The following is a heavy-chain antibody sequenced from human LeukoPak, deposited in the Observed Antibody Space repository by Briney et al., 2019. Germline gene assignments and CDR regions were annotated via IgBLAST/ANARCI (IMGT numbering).Heavy chain of an antibody. CDR2: ISGSSSYK. V-gene: IGHV3-21*01. Sequence: PGGSLRLSCAASGFTFSRYSMNWVCQAPGKGLEWVSSISGSSSYKYYADSVKGRFTISRDNAKNSLYLQMNSLRAEDTAVYYCAELGITMIGGVWGKGTTVTISS. D-gene: IGHD3-10*02. CDR1: GFTFSRYS. CDR3: AELGITMIGGV. J-gene: IGHJ6*04.